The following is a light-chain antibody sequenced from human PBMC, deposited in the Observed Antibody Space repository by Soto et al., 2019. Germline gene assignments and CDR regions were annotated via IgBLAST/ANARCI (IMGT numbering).Light chain of an antibody. CDR3: QQYNNWPLT. CDR1: QFVSSN. J-gene: IGKJ4*01. V-gene: IGKV3-15*01. Sequence: EIVLTQSPATLSVSLGEGATLSCRASQFVSSNVAWYQQKPGQGPRLLIYGASTRATAIPARFSAGGSGTEFTLTFSSLQSEDFGVYYCQQYNNWPLTFGGGTKVEIK. CDR2: GAS.